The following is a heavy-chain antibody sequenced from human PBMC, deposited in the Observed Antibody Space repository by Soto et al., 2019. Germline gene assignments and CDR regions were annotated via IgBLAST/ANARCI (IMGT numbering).Heavy chain of an antibody. CDR2: IWYDGSTK. D-gene: IGHD6-19*01. V-gene: IGHV3-33*01. J-gene: IGHJ4*02. Sequence: QVQLVESGGGVVQPGRSLRLSCAASGFTFSSYGIHWVRQAPGKGLAGVAVIWYDGSTKYYADSVKGRFTISRDNSKNKLYLKMNSLRAEDTAVYYCARTNSSGFYFDYWGQGTLVTVSS. CDR3: ARTNSSGFYFDY. CDR1: GFTFSSYG.